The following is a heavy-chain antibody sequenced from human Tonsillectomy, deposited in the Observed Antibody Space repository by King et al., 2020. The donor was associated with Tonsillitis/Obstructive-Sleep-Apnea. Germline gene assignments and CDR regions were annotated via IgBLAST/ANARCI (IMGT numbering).Heavy chain of an antibody. CDR1: GFTFSSYA. Sequence: VQLVESGGGVVQPGRSLRLSCAASGFTFSSYAMHWVRQAPGKGLEWVAVISYDGSNKYYADSVKGRFTISRDNSKNTLYLQMNSLRAEDTAVYYCAREHRAQFDLWGQGTLVTVSS. V-gene: IGHV3-30*04. CDR3: AREHRAQFDL. J-gene: IGHJ5*02. CDR2: ISYDGSNK.